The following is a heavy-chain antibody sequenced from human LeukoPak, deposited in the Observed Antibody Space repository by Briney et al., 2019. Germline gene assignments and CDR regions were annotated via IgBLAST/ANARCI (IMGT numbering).Heavy chain of an antibody. Sequence: PGQSLRLSCTTSGVAFDHFAMSWLRQPAGKGLEWVGFIRRRAYGGAAEYAASVKGRFIISRDDSKGIAYLQMNSLKTEDTAVYYCSRNGLVDFDYWGQGSRVIVSP. CDR3: SRNGLVDFDY. J-gene: IGHJ4*02. CDR2: IRRRAYGGAA. CDR1: GVAFDHFA. V-gene: IGHV3-49*03.